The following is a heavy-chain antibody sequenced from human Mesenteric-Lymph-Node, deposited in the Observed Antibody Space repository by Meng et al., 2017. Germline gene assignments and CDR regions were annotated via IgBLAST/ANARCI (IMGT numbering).Heavy chain of an antibody. CDR1: GDSITSGDYS. D-gene: IGHD3-10*01. Sequence: PLPESGSGLVRPSQTLSLTCAVSGDSITSGDYSWTWIRQPPGKGLEWIGYIYHGVNIYYTPSLRSRVTISVDKSRNQFSLKLTSVSAADTAVYYCVRDTRRGGGWFDPWGQGTLVTVSS. CDR3: VRDTRRGGGWFDP. V-gene: IGHV4-30-2*01. CDR2: IYHGVNI. J-gene: IGHJ5*02.